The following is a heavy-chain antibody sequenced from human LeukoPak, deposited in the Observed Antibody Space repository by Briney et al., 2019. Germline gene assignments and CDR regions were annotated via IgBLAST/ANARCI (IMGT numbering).Heavy chain of an antibody. CDR2: INPNSGGT. Sequence: ASVKVSCKASGYTFTGYYMHWVRQAPGQGLEWMGWINPNSGGTNYAQKFKGWVTLTRDTSINTTYMELSRLASDVTAVYFCARGTPGSYLGYWGQGTLVTVSS. V-gene: IGHV1-2*04. D-gene: IGHD3-16*02. CDR1: GYTFTGYY. CDR3: ARGTPGSYLGY. J-gene: IGHJ4*02.